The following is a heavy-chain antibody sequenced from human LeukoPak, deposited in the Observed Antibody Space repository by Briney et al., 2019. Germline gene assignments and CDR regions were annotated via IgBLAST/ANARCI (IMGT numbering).Heavy chain of an antibody. D-gene: IGHD3-10*01. Sequence: ETLSLTCAVYGGSFSGYYWSWVRQAPGKGLEWVANIKQDGSEKYYVDSVKGRFTISRDNAKNSLYRQMNSLRAEDTALYYCAKDMAAYYYASGNIDYWGQGTLVTVSS. CDR1: GGSFSGYY. J-gene: IGHJ4*02. V-gene: IGHV3-7*03. CDR2: IKQDGSEK. CDR3: AKDMAAYYYASGNIDY.